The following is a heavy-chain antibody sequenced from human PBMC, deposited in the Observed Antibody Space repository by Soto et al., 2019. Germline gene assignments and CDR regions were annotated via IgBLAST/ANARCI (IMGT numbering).Heavy chain of an antibody. D-gene: IGHD3-22*01. CDR2: ISAYNGNT. CDR1: GYTFTSYG. Sequence: QVQLVQSGAEVKKPGASVKVSCKASGYTFTSYGISSVRQAPGQGLEWMGWISAYNGNTNYAQKLQGRVTMTTDTSTSTAYMELRSLRSDDTAVYYCARDGYYDSSGYRSDFDYWGQGTLVTVSS. V-gene: IGHV1-18*01. CDR3: ARDGYYDSSGYRSDFDY. J-gene: IGHJ4*02.